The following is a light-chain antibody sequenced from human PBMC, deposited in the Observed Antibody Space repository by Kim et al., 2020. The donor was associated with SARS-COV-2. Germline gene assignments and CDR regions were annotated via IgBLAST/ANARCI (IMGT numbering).Light chain of an antibody. CDR3: QSYDSSLSGSEV. V-gene: IGLV1-40*01. CDR2: GNS. J-gene: IGLJ1*01. Sequence: GTVSWTGSISNIGSGYDVHWYQPLPGTAPKLLVSGNSNRPSGVPDRFSGSKSGTSASLAITGLQAEDEADYYCQSYDSSLSGSEVFGTGTKVTVL. CDR1: ISNIGSGYD.